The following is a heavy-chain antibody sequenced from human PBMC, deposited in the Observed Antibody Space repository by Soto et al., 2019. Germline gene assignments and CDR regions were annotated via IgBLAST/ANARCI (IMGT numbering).Heavy chain of an antibody. D-gene: IGHD3-10*01. J-gene: IGHJ4*02. CDR3: ATAAGGGGY. Sequence: EVQLVESGGGLIQPGGSLRLSCAVSGFTVSNNYMSWVRQAPGKGLEGVSVIYSGGYTAYGDSVKGRFTISRDNSKNTLYLQKNTPRAGDTAWFFGATAAGGGGYWGQGTLVTVSS. V-gene: IGHV3-53*01. CDR2: IYSGGYT. CDR1: GFTVSNNY.